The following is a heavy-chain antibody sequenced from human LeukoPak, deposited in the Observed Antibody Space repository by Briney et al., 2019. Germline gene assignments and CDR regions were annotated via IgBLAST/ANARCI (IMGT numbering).Heavy chain of an antibody. J-gene: IGHJ4*02. CDR2: INPNSGGT. V-gene: IGHV1-2*02. CDR1: GYTFTGYY. CDR3: ARVVGAARFGY. D-gene: IGHD1-26*01. Sequence: ASVKVSCKASGYTFTGYYMHWVRQAPGQGLEWMGWINPNSGGTSYAQKFQGRVTMTRDTSISTAYMELSRLRSEDTAVYYCARVVGAARFGYWGQGTLVTVSS.